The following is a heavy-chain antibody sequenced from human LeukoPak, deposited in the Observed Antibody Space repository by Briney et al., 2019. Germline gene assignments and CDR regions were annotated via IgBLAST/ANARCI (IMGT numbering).Heavy chain of an antibody. CDR3: AKKPSYSSSWYFDY. V-gene: IGHV3-23*01. D-gene: IGHD6-13*01. Sequence: PGGSLRLSCAASGYTFSSYAMSWVRQAPGKGLEWVSAISGSGGSTYYADSVKGRFTISRDNSKNTLYLQMNSLRAEDTAVYYCAKKPSYSSSWYFDYWGQGTLVTVSS. CDR1: GYTFSSYA. J-gene: IGHJ4*02. CDR2: ISGSGGST.